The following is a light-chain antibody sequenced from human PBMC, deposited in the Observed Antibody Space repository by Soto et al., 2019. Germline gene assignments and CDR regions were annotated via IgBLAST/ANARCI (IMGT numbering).Light chain of an antibody. J-gene: IGKJ1*01. CDR1: QSVSSY. Sequence: EIVMTQSPATLSVSPGERATLSCRASQSVSSYLAWYQQKPGQAPRLLIYGAYTRATGIPARFSGSGSGTDFSLTISSLEPGDLAVYYCKQYGSSPRTFGQGTKVDIK. V-gene: IGKV3-15*01. CDR3: KQYGSSPRT. CDR2: GAY.